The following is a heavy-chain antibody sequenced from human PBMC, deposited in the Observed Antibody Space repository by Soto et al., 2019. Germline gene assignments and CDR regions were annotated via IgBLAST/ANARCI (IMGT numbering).Heavy chain of an antibody. J-gene: IGHJ4*02. CDR1: GGTFSSYA. D-gene: IGHD5-12*01. CDR3: ARHKQGWLQRNFDY. CDR2: IIPIFGTA. V-gene: IGHV1-69*06. Sequence: QVQLVPAGAEVKKPGSSVKVSCKASGGTFSSYAISWVRQAPGQGLEWMGGIIPIFGTANYAQKFQGRVTITADKSTRPSYMELSSLRSEDTAVYYCARHKQGWLQRNFDYLGQGTLVTVSS.